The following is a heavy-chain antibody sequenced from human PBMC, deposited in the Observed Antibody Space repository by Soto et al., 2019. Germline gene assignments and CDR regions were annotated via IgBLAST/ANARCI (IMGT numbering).Heavy chain of an antibody. CDR1: GFTFSSYG. Sequence: GGSLRLSCAASGFTFSSYGMHWVRQAPGKGLEWVAVIWYDGSNKYYADSVKGRFTISRDNSKNTLYLQMNSLRAEDTAVYYCARENDKDYYDSSGYYYTPDAFDTWGQGTMVTVSS. V-gene: IGHV3-33*01. J-gene: IGHJ3*02. D-gene: IGHD3-22*01. CDR2: IWYDGSNK. CDR3: ARENDKDYYDSSGYYYTPDAFDT.